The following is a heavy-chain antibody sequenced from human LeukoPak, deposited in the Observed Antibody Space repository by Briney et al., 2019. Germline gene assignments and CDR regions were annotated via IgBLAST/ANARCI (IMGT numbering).Heavy chain of an antibody. CDR3: ARDWTIRTRSVAAAGY. CDR2: ISAHNGNT. V-gene: IGHV1-18*01. Sequence: ASVKVSCKASGYTFTSSGISWVRQAPGQGLEWMGWISAHNGNTKYAQKLQGRVTMSTDTSTSTAYMELRSLRSDDTAVYYCARDWTIRTRSVAAAGYWGQGTLVTVSS. CDR1: GYTFTSSG. D-gene: IGHD6-13*01. J-gene: IGHJ4*02.